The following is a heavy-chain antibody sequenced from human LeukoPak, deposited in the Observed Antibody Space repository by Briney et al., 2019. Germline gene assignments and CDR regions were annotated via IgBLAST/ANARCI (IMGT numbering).Heavy chain of an antibody. J-gene: IGHJ4*02. CDR3: ARERCSSTTCYFDY. Sequence: SETLSLTCTVSGGSLSSYYWSWIRQPPGKGLEWIGYIYYSGSTNYNPSLKSRVTISVDTSKNQFSLKLSSVTAADTAVYYCARERCSSTTCYFDYWGQGTLVTVSS. V-gene: IGHV4-59*01. CDR1: GGSLSSYY. D-gene: IGHD2-2*01. CDR2: IYYSGST.